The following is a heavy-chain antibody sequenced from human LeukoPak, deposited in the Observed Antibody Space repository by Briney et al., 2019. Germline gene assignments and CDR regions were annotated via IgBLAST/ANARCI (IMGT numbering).Heavy chain of an antibody. V-gene: IGHV3-21*01. CDR2: ISSSSNYI. J-gene: IGHJ4*02. CDR3: ARGGRYGDYSFDY. D-gene: IGHD4-17*01. CDR1: GFTFSSYT. Sequence: GGSLRLSCAASGFTFSSYTMNWVRQAPGKGLEWVSSISSSSNYIYYADSVKGRFTISRDNAKNSLYLQMNSPRAEDTAVYYCARGGRYGDYSFDYWGQGALVTVSS.